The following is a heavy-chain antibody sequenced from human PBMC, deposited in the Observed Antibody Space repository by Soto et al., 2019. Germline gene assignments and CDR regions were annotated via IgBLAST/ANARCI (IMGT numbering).Heavy chain of an antibody. V-gene: IGHV3-74*01. J-gene: IGHJ6*04. CDR2: INSDGSST. CDR1: GFTFSSYW. Sequence: PGGSLRLSCAASGFTFSSYWMHWVRQAPGKGLVWVSRINSDGSSTSYADSVKGRFTISRDNAKNTLYLQMNSLRAEDTAVYYCARNPDYYYCYLLDVWGKRTTVTVSS. CDR3: ARNPDYYYCYLLDV.